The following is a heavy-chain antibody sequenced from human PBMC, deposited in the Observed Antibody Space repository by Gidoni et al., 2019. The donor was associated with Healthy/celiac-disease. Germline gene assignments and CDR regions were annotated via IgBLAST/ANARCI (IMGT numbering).Heavy chain of an antibody. D-gene: IGHD6-6*01. CDR3: ARIRGGWARPTNGYIDY. Sequence: QVTLKESGPVLVKPTETLTLTCTVSGFSLSNARMGVSWIRQPPGKALEWLAHIFSNDEKSYSTSLKSRLTISKDTSKSQVVLTMTNMDPLDTATYYCARIRGGWARPTNGYIDYWGQGTLVTVSS. V-gene: IGHV2-26*01. CDR1: GFSLSNARMG. CDR2: IFSNDEK. J-gene: IGHJ4*02.